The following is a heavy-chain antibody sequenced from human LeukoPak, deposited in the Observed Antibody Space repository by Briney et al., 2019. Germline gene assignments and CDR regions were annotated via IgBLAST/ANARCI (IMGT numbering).Heavy chain of an antibody. J-gene: IGHJ6*03. CDR1: GFTFSSYW. Sequence: GGSLRLSCAASGFTFSSYWMHWVRQAPGKGLVWVSLINTDGSSTSYADSVKGRFTISRDNAKNTLYLQMNSLRAEDTAVYYCARVLSRPSPYFFYYMDVWGKGTTVTVSS. CDR2: INTDGSST. V-gene: IGHV3-74*01. D-gene: IGHD2/OR15-2a*01. CDR3: ARVLSRPSPYFFYYMDV.